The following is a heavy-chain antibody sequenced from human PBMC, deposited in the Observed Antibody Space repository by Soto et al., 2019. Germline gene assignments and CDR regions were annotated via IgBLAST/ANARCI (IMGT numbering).Heavy chain of an antibody. J-gene: IGHJ6*03. Sequence: SETLSLTCTVSGGSISSGGYYWSWIRQHPGKGLEWIGYIYYSGSTYYNPSLKSRVTISVDTSKNQLSLKLSSVTAADTAVYYCARGNYAYYYMDVWGKGTTVTVSS. CDR3: ARGNYAYYYMDV. V-gene: IGHV4-31*03. CDR2: IYYSGST. CDR1: GGSISSGGYY.